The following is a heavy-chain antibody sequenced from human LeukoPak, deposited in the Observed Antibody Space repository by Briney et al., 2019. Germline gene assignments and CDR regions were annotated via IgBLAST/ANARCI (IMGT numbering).Heavy chain of an antibody. CDR2: IYYSGST. D-gene: IGHD3-9*01. Sequence: SETLSLTCSVSGGSISTYYWSWIRQPPGKGLEWVAYIYYSGSTNYNPSLKSRVTISVDTSKNQFSLKLSSVTAADTAVYYCVRFSNNYDILTGYPMYYFDYWGQGTLVTVSS. CDR3: VRFSNNYDILTGYPMYYFDY. J-gene: IGHJ4*02. V-gene: IGHV4-59*01. CDR1: GGSISTYY.